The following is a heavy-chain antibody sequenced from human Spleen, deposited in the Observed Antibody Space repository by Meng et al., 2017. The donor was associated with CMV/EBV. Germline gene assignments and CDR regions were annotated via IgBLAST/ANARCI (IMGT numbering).Heavy chain of an antibody. Sequence: SETLSLTCTVSGGSISSSSYYWGWIRQPPGKGLEWIGNIYYSGSTYFNPSLKSRVTISVDTSKNQFSLKLSSVTAADTAVYYCARDVAASYYFDYWGQGTLVTVSS. D-gene: IGHD2-21*01. CDR1: GGSISSSSYY. CDR2: IYYSGST. J-gene: IGHJ4*02. V-gene: IGHV4-39*07. CDR3: ARDVAASYYFDY.